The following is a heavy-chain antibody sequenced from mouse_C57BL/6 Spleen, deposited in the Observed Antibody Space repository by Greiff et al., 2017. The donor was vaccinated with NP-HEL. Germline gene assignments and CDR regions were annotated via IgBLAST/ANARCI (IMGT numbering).Heavy chain of an antibody. V-gene: IGHV1-7*01. CDR3: ARGGQLRLRDFDY. CDR2: INPSSGYT. Sequence: VQLVESGAELAKPGASVKLSCKASGYTFTSYWMHWVKQRPGQGLEWIGYINPSSGYTKYNQKFKDKATLTADKSSSTAYMQLSSLTYEDSAVYYCARGGQLRLRDFDYWGQGTTLTVSS. CDR1: GYTFTSYW. J-gene: IGHJ2*01. D-gene: IGHD3-2*02.